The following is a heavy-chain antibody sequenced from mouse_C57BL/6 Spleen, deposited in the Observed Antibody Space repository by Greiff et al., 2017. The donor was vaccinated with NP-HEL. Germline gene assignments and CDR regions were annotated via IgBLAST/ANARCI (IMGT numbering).Heavy chain of an antibody. Sequence: EVKLMESGEGLVKPGGSLKLSCAASGFTFSNYAMSWVRQTPEKRLEWVAYISSGGDYIYYADTVKGRFTISRDNARNTLYLQMSSLKSEDTAMYYCTRAENDSLFAYWGQGTLVTVSA. CDR1: GFTFSNYA. CDR2: ISSGGDYI. V-gene: IGHV5-9-1*02. CDR3: TRAENDSLFAY. J-gene: IGHJ3*01. D-gene: IGHD2-4*01.